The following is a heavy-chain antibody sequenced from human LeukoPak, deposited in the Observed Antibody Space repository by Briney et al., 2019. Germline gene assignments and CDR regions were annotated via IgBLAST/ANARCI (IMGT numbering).Heavy chain of an antibody. CDR3: AISRTDCSSTSCYYYGLDV. Sequence: GASVKVSCKASGGTFSSYAIGWVRQAPGQGLEWMGGIIPLFGTPNYAQKFQGRVTITADESTSTAYMELSSLRSEDTAIYYCAISRTDCSSTSCYYYGLDVWGQGTTVTVSS. V-gene: IGHV1-69*13. J-gene: IGHJ6*02. CDR1: GGTFSSYA. D-gene: IGHD2-2*01. CDR2: IIPLFGTP.